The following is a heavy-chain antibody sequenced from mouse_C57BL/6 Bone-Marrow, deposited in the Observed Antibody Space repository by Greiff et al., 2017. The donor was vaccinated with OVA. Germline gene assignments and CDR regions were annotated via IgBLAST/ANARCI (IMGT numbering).Heavy chain of an antibody. CDR2: IHPSDSDT. V-gene: IGHV1-74*01. J-gene: IGHJ1*03. D-gene: IGHD1-1*01. Sequence: VQLQQPGAELVKPGASVKVSCKASGYTFTSYWMHWVKQRPGQGLEWIGRIHPSDSDTNYNQKFKGKATLTVDKSSSTAYMQLRSLTSEDSAVYDCAIEGSGYEGYYWDFEVGGTGTTVTVSS. CDR3: AIEGSGYEGYYWDFEV. CDR1: GYTFTSYW.